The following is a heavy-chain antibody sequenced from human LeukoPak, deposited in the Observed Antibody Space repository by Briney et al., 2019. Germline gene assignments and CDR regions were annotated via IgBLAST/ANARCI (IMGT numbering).Heavy chain of an antibody. V-gene: IGHV4-39*01. Sequence: SETLSLTCSVSGDSIGSARNYWGWIRQSPGKGLEWLASIYSSGSTHSNPSLTSRVSISIDMSKNQFSLKLYSVTASDAAIYYCARHLSGTAMAHYFDFWGQGTLVTVSS. CDR1: GDSIGSARNY. J-gene: IGHJ4*02. CDR3: ARHLSGTAMAHYFDF. CDR2: IYSSGST. D-gene: IGHD5-18*01.